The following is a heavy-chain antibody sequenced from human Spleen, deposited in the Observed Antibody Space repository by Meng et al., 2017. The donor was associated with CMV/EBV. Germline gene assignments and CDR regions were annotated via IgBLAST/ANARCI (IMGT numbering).Heavy chain of an antibody. CDR3: AREGIAARRFDY. J-gene: IGHJ4*02. CDR1: GGSSSSYY. CDR2: IYYSGST. D-gene: IGHD6-6*01. V-gene: IGHV4-59*01. Sequence: GSLRLSCTVSGGSSSSYYWSWIRQPPGKGLEWIGYIYYSGSTNYNPSLKSRITISVDTSKNQFSLKLSSVTAADTAVYYCAREGIAARRFDYWGQGTLVTVSS.